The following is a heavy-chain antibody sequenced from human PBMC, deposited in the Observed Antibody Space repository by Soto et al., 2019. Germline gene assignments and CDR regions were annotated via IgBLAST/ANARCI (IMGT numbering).Heavy chain of an antibody. Sequence: SVKVYCKASGGTFSSYAISWVRQAPGQGLEWMGGIIPIFGTANYAQKFQGRVTITADESTSTAYMELSSLRSEDTAVYYCARHRGYCSGGSCGLGAFDIWGQGTMVTVSS. V-gene: IGHV1-69*13. CDR2: IIPIFGTA. CDR1: GGTFSSYA. D-gene: IGHD2-15*01. CDR3: ARHRGYCSGGSCGLGAFDI. J-gene: IGHJ3*02.